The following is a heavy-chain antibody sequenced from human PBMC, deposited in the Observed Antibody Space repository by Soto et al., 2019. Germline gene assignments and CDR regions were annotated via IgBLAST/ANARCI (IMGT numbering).Heavy chain of an antibody. CDR1: GFTFSSYG. CDR3: AREASYYDSSGYYYSLDY. D-gene: IGHD3-22*01. CDR2: IWYDGSNK. Sequence: ESGGGVVQPGRSLRLSCAASGFTFSSYGMHWVRQAPGKGLEWVAVIWYDGSNKYYADSVKGRFTISRDNSKNTLYLQMNSLRAEDTAVYYCAREASYYDSSGYYYSLDYWGQGTLVTVSS. V-gene: IGHV3-33*01. J-gene: IGHJ4*02.